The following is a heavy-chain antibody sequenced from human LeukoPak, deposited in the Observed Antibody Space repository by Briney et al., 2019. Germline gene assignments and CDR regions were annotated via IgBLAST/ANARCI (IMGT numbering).Heavy chain of an antibody. V-gene: IGHV1-69*06. Sequence: ASVKVSCKASGGTFSSYAISWVRQAPGQGLEWMGGIIPIFGTANYAQKFQGRVTLTADKSTSTAYMELSSLRSEDTAVYYCARAGCSSTSCYVGEIDYWGQGTLVTVSS. CDR3: ARAGCSSTSCYVGEIDY. CDR1: GGTFSSYA. D-gene: IGHD2-2*01. CDR2: IIPIFGTA. J-gene: IGHJ4*02.